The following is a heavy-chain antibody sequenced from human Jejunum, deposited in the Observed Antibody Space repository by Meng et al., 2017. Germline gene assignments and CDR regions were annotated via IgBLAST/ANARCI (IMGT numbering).Heavy chain of an antibody. V-gene: IGHV3-74*01. CDR3: VRDNWGTCD. Sequence: GESLKISCAASGFTFSHYWMHWVRQAPGEGLVSVSRIDTEGSGTLYADSVKGRFTISRDNAKNTLYLQMNSLRAEDTAVYYCVRDNWGTCDWGQGTLVTVSS. CDR2: IDTEGSGT. J-gene: IGHJ4*02. D-gene: IGHD7-27*01. CDR1: GFTFSHYW.